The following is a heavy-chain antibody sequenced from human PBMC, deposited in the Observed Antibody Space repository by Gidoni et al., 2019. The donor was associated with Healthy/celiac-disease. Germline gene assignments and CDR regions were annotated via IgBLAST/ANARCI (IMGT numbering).Heavy chain of an antibody. Sequence: EVQLSESGGGLVQRGGSLRLSCAASGFTVSSYAMRWVRQAPGKGLELVSAISGSCGSTYYADSVKGLFTIPRDNSKNTLYLQMNSLRAEDTAVYYCAKGFGGRYCSSTSCYERAFDIWGQGTMVTVSS. CDR1: GFTVSSYA. V-gene: IGHV3-23*01. J-gene: IGHJ3*02. D-gene: IGHD2-2*01. CDR3: AKGFGGRYCSSTSCYERAFDI. CDR2: ISGSCGST.